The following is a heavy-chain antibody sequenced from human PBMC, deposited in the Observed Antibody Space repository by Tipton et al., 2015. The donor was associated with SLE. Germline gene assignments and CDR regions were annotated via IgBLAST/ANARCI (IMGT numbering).Heavy chain of an antibody. D-gene: IGHD6-13*01. Sequence: TLSLTCTVSGGSISSSSYYWGWIRQPPGKGLEWIGSIYYSGSTYYNPSLKSRVTISVDTSKNQFSLKLSSVTAADTAVYYCARQRTYSSSWDGYNWFDPWGQGTLVTVSS. CDR2: IYYSGST. J-gene: IGHJ5*02. CDR3: ARQRTYSSSWDGYNWFDP. V-gene: IGHV4-39*07. CDR1: GGSISSSSYY.